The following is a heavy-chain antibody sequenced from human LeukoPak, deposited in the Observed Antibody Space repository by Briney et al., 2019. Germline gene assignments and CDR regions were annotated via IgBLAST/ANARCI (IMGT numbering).Heavy chain of an antibody. Sequence: ASVKVSCKASGYTFTSYGISWVRQAPGQGLEWMGWISAYNGNTNYAQKLQGRATMTTDTSTSTAYMELRSLRSDDTAVYYCARVGDILTGYGPGPTGDYYYYGMDVWGQGTTVTVSS. V-gene: IGHV1-18*01. CDR3: ARVGDILTGYGPGPTGDYYYYGMDV. D-gene: IGHD3-9*01. J-gene: IGHJ6*02. CDR1: GYTFTSYG. CDR2: ISAYNGNT.